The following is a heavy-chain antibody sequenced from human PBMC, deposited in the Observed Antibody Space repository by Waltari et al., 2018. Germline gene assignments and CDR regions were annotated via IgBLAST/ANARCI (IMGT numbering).Heavy chain of an antibody. CDR2: ISGSGGRT. D-gene: IGHD2-21*01. V-gene: IGHV3-23*01. CDR1: GLTSTNYA. CDR3: AKPGILWWSDAFDI. Sequence: EVQLLESGGDMVQPGGSLRLSCAASGLTSTNYAMTWVRQAPGKGLDWVSTISGSGGRTYYADSVKGRFTISRDDSKNTLYLQMNNLRAEDTAIYYCAKPGILWWSDAFDIWGQGTVVTVSS. J-gene: IGHJ3*02.